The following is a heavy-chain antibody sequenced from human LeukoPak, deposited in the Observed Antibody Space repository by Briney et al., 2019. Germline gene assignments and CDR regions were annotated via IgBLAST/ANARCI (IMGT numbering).Heavy chain of an antibody. D-gene: IGHD6-13*01. V-gene: IGHV4-30-4*08. CDR3: ASISGQQLDFDY. Sequence: SETLSLTYTVSGGSLSSGDYYCSWIRQPPGKGLEWIGYIYYSGSTYYNPSLKSRVTISVDTSKNQFSLKLSSVTAADTAVYYCASISGQQLDFDYWGQGTLVTVSS. CDR2: IYYSGST. CDR1: GGSLSSGDYY. J-gene: IGHJ4*02.